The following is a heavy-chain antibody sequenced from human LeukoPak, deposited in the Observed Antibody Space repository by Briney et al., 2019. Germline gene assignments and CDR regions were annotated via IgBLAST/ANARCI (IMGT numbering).Heavy chain of an antibody. D-gene: IGHD1-1*01. Sequence: SETLSLTCTVSGGSISSYYWGWIRQPPGKGLEWIGWSYHRGSTSYNPSLKSRVAISVDTSKNQFSLNLSSVTAADTAVYYCVRDRELGYWGQGAPVTASS. CDR1: GGSISSYY. J-gene: IGHJ4*02. CDR3: VRDRELGY. CDR2: SYHRGST. V-gene: IGHV4-59*01.